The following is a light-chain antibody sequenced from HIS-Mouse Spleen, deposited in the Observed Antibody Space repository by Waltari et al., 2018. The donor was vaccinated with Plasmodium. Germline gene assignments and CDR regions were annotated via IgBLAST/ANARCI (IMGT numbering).Light chain of an antibody. CDR1: QVISSY. J-gene: IGKJ4*01. Sequence: AIRLTQSPSPFSASPGERVTITCRASQVISSYLAWYQQKPGKAPKLLIYAASTLQSGVPSRFSGSGSGTDFTLTISCLQSEDFATYYCQQYYSYLLTFGGGTKVEIK. V-gene: IGKV1-8*01. CDR2: AAS. CDR3: QQYYSYLLT.